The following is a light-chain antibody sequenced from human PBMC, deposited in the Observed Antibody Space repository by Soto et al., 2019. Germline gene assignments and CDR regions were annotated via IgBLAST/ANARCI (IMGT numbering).Light chain of an antibody. Sequence: DSVMTQSPDSLAVSLGERATINCKSSQSLLYSSDNRNNLTWYQQKPGQPPKLLISWASTRESGVPDRFSGSGSGTDFTLTISSLQAEDVAVYYCHQHYSSPYTFGQGTKVDSK. CDR3: HQHYSSPYT. CDR1: QSLLYSSDNRNN. V-gene: IGKV4-1*01. J-gene: IGKJ2*01. CDR2: WAS.